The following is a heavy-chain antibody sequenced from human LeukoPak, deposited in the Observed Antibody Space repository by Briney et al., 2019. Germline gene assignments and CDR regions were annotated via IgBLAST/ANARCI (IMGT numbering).Heavy chain of an antibody. V-gene: IGHV4-61*01. CDR3: ASDNDSSGTKGAFDI. Sequence: SETLSLTCTVSGGSVNSGSYYWNWIRQPPGKGLEWIGYIYYSGSTNYNPSLKSRVTISVDTSKNQFSLKLSSVTAADTAVYYCASDNDSSGTKGAFDIWGQGTMVTVSS. D-gene: IGHD3-22*01. CDR2: IYYSGST. CDR1: GGSVNSGSYY. J-gene: IGHJ3*02.